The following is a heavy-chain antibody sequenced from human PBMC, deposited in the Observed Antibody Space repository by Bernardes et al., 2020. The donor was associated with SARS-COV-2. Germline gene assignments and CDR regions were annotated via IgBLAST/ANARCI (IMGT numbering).Heavy chain of an antibody. CDR2: INHSGST. CDR3: ARGGYSGYGSRTADN. J-gene: IGHJ4*02. CDR1: GGSFGYYY. V-gene: IGHV4-34*01. D-gene: IGHD5-12*01. Sequence: SETLSLTCAVYGGSFGYYYWSWIRQPPGKGLEWIGEINHSGSTNYNPSLKSRVTISVDTYKNQFSLKLSSVTAADTAVYYCARGGYSGYGSRTADNWGQGTLVTVSS.